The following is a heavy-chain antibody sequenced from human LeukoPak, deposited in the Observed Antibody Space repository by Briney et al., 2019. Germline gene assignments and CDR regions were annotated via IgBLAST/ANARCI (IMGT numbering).Heavy chain of an antibody. CDR2: ISYDGSNK. V-gene: IGHV3-30*18. Sequence: PGGSLRLSCAASGFTFSSYGMHWVRQAPGKGLEWVAVISYDGSNKYYADSVKGRFTISRDNSKNTLYLQMNSLRAEDTAVYYCAKDLYAWTSTYSYTPFDYWGQGTLVTVSS. D-gene: IGHD5-18*01. CDR3: AKDLYAWTSTYSYTPFDY. J-gene: IGHJ4*02. CDR1: GFTFSSYG.